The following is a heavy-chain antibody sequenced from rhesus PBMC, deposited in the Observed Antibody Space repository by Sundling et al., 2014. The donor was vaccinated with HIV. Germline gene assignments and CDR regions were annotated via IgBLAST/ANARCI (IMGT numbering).Heavy chain of an antibody. CDR1: GASISSNY. V-gene: IGHV4S2*01. CDR3: ARELRATLWYFDL. Sequence: VQLQESGPGLVKPSETLPLTCAVSGASISSNYWSWIRQAPGKGLEWIGGFYGNNHVTNYNPSLKSRVTISEDTSKNHFSLKLSSVTAADTAVYYCARELRATLWYFDLWGPGTPITISS. CDR2: FYGNNHVT. D-gene: IGHD2-39*01. J-gene: IGHJ2*01.